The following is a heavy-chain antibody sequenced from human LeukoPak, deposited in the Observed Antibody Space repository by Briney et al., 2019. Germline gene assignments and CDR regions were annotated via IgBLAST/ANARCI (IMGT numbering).Heavy chain of an antibody. J-gene: IGHJ4*02. V-gene: IGHV3-48*01. CDR2: ISSSSSTI. Sequence: GGSLRLSCAASGFTFSSYSMNWVRQAPGKGLEWVSYISSSSSTIYYADSVKGRFTISRDNAKNSLYLQMNSLRAEDTAVYYCARDRGMTTAVTPVWGQGTLVTVSS. D-gene: IGHD4-23*01. CDR3: ARDRGMTTAVTPV. CDR1: GFTFSSYS.